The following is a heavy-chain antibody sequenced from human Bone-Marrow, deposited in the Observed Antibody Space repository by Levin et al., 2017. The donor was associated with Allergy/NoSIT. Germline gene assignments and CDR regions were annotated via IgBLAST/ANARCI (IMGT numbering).Heavy chain of an antibody. CDR1: GGSFSGYY. D-gene: IGHD4-17*01. J-gene: IGHJ2*01. Sequence: SETLSLTCAVYGGSFSGYYWSWIRQPPGKGLEWIGEINHSGSTNYNPSLKSRVTISVDTSKNQFSLKLSSVTAADTAVYYCARHLTTVTHYWYFDLWGRGTLVTVSS. V-gene: IGHV4-34*01. CDR3: ARHLTTVTHYWYFDL. CDR2: INHSGST.